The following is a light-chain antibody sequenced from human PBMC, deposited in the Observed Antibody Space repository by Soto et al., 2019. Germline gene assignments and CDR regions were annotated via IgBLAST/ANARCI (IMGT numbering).Light chain of an antibody. CDR3: QSYDNSLSVXV. Sequence: QSVLTQPPSVSGAPGQRVTISCTGSSSNIGAHYDVHWYQQLPGTAPKLLIYGNSNRPSGVPDRFSGSKSGTSASLAITGLQAEDEADYYCQSYDNSLSVXVFGTGTKVT. V-gene: IGLV1-40*01. CDR1: SSNIGAHYD. CDR2: GNS. J-gene: IGLJ1*01.